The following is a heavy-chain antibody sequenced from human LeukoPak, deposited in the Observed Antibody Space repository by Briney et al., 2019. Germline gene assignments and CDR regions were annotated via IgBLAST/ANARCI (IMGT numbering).Heavy chain of an antibody. Sequence: GGSLRLSCAASGFTFSSYGMHWVRQAPGKGLEWVAVIWYDGNNKYYADSVKGRFTISRDNSKNKLYLQMNSLRAEDTAVYYCARDPRYCSGGSCYGRVYGMDVWGQGTTVTVSS. CDR3: ARDPRYCSGGSCYGRVYGMDV. J-gene: IGHJ6*02. V-gene: IGHV3-33*01. CDR2: IWYDGNNK. D-gene: IGHD2-15*01. CDR1: GFTFSSYG.